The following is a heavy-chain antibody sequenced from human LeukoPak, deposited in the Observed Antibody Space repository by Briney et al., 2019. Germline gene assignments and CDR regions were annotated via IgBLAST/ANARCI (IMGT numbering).Heavy chain of an antibody. CDR1: GFTFSSYW. J-gene: IGHJ6*03. V-gene: IGHV3-7*01. CDR3: ARRGADYYYYYMDV. Sequence: GGSLRLSCAASGFTFSSYWMSWVRQAPGKGLEWVANIKQDGSEKYYVDSVKGRFTISRDSAKNSLYLQMNSLRAEDTAVYYCARRGADYYYYYMDVWGKGTTVTVSS. CDR2: IKQDGSEK.